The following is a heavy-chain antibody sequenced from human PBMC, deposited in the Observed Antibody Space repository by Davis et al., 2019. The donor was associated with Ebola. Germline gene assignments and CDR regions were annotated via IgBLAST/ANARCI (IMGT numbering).Heavy chain of an antibody. CDR1: RFTFSSYA. J-gene: IGHJ5*02. CDR3: AKEGGYSSGWPDP. CDR2: ISYDGSNK. V-gene: IGHV3-30-3*01. Sequence: PGGSLRLSCAASRFTFSSYAMHWVRQAPGKGLEWVAVISYDGSNKYYADSVKGRFTISRDNSKNTLYLQMNSLRAEDTAMYYCAKEGGYSSGWPDPWGQGTLVTVSS. D-gene: IGHD6-19*01.